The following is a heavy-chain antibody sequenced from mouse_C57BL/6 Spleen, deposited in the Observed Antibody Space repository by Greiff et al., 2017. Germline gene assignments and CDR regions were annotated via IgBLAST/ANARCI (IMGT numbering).Heavy chain of an antibody. Sequence: QVQLKESGPELVKPGASVKISCKASGYAFSSSWMNWVKQRPGKGLEWIGRIYPGDGDTNYNGKFKGKATLTADKSSSTAYMQLSSLTSEDSAVYFCARREGDYWGQGTTLTVSS. CDR2: IYPGDGDT. CDR1: GYAFSSSW. CDR3: ARREGDY. V-gene: IGHV1-82*01. J-gene: IGHJ2*01.